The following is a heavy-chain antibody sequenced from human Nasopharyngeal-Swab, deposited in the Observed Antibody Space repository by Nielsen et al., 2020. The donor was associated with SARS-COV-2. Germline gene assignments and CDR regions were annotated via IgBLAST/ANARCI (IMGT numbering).Heavy chain of an antibody. J-gene: IGHJ6*03. CDR2: INHSGST. CDR3: ARVTGYYYYYMDV. V-gene: IGHV4-34*01. D-gene: IGHD3-9*01. Sequence: WIRQPPGKGLEWIGEINHSGSTNYNPSLKSRVTISVGTSKNQFSLKLSPVTAADTAVYYCARVTGYYYYYMDVWGKGTTVTVSS.